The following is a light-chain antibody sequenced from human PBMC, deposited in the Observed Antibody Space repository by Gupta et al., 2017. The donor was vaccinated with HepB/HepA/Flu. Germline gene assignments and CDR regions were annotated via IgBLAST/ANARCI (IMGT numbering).Light chain of an antibody. Sequence: QSALTQPASVSGSPGQSISIPCTGTSSDVGGYNLVSWYQQHPGKAPKLMIYEVIKRPSGFSNRFSGSKSGNTASLTISGLQAEDEADYYCCSYATSSSLVFGGGTKLTVL. CDR2: EVI. J-gene: IGLJ2*01. CDR1: SSDVGGYNL. CDR3: CSYATSSSLV. V-gene: IGLV2-23*02.